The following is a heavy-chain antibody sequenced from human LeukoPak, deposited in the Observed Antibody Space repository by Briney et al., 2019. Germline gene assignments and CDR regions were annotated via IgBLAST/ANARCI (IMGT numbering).Heavy chain of an antibody. CDR2: ISTDNGNT. V-gene: IGHV1-18*01. CDR3: ARAQSRTHWDGFDI. D-gene: IGHD5-24*01. J-gene: IGHJ3*02. Sequence: ASVKVSCKASGYTFTSYGISWVRQAPGRGLEWMGWISTDNGNTNYVQNLQGRVSMTRDTFTSTVYMELRSLRSDDTAVYYCARAQSRTHWDGFDIWGQGTMVTLPS. CDR1: GYTFTSYG.